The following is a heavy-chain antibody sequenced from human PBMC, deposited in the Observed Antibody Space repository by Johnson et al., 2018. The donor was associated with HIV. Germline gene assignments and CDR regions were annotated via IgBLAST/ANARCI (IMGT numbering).Heavy chain of an antibody. CDR2: IQYDGSNK. Sequence: QVQLMESGGGVVQPGRSLRLSCAASGFTFSSYAMHWVRQAPGKGLEWVAFIQYDGSNKYFAYSVKGRFTISRDNSKNTLYLQMNSLRAEDTAVYYCARGSSDTSGYYQYVAFDIWGQGTMVTVSS. J-gene: IGHJ3*02. V-gene: IGHV3-30-3*01. D-gene: IGHD3-22*01. CDR3: ARGSSDTSGYYQYVAFDI. CDR1: GFTFSSYA.